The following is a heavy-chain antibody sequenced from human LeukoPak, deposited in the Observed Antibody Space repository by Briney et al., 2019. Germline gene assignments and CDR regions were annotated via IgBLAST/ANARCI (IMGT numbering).Heavy chain of an antibody. CDR1: GGSISSYY. D-gene: IGHD6-6*01. CDR3: ARARVRRLDAFDI. V-gene: IGHV4-59*01. CDR2: IYYSGST. J-gene: IGHJ3*02. Sequence: PSETLSLTCTVSGGSISSYYWSWIRQPPGKGLEWIGYIYYSGSTNYNPSLKSRVTISVDTSKNQFSLKLSSVTAADTAVYYCARARVRRLDAFDIWGQGTMVTVSS.